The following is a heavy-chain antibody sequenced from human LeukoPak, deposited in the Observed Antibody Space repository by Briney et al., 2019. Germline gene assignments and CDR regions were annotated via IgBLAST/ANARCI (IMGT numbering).Heavy chain of an antibody. V-gene: IGHV3-23*01. CDR2: ISGSGPSS. D-gene: IGHD6-19*01. CDR1: VFIFISYA. J-gene: IGHJ4*01. Sequence: GGSLRLSCASCVFIFISYAMSGVGQPPARGGEGVSGISGSGPSSYYTDYVNGPLTISIANSKNKLYLQLSSLRDEDTAVYSCARGRTYSSGNYIDY. CDR3: ARGRTYSSGNYIDY.